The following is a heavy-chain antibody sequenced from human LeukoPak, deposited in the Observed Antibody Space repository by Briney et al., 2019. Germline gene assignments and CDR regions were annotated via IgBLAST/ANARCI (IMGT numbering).Heavy chain of an antibody. V-gene: IGHV3-23*01. Sequence: GGSLRLSCVASGFTFSSYAMSWVRQAPGKGLEWVSAISGSGGSTYYADSVKGRFTISRDNSKNTLYLQMNNVRVEDTAVYFCARYHTALNYWGQGTLVTASS. CDR2: ISGSGGST. CDR1: GFTFSSYA. D-gene: IGHD5-18*01. CDR3: ARYHTALNY. J-gene: IGHJ4*02.